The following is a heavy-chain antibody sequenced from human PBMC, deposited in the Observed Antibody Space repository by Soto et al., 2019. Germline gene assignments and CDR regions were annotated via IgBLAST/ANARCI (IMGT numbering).Heavy chain of an antibody. CDR1: GFTFINAW. CDR2: IKSKTDGGTT. V-gene: IGHV3-15*01. CDR3: TTVYDFWSGYRDV. Sequence: GWSLRLSCASSGFTFINAWMSWVRQAPGKGLEWVGRIKSKTDGGTTDYAAPVKGRFTISRDDSKNTLYLQMNSLKTEDTAVYYCTTVYDFWSGYRDVWGQGTTVTVSS. D-gene: IGHD3-3*01. J-gene: IGHJ6*02.